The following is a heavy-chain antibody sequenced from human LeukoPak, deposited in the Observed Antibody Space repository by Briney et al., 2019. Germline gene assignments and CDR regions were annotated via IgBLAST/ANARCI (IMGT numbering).Heavy chain of an antibody. CDR1: GYTFTNYA. CDR3: AREPIAANGAGY. J-gene: IGHJ4*02. Sequence: GASVTVSCKASGYTFTNYAMHWVRQAPGQRLEWMGWINAGNGNTKYSQKFQGRVTITRDTSASTAYMELSSLRSEDTAVYYCAREPIAANGAGYWGQGPLVTVSS. D-gene: IGHD6-13*01. V-gene: IGHV1-3*01. CDR2: INAGNGNT.